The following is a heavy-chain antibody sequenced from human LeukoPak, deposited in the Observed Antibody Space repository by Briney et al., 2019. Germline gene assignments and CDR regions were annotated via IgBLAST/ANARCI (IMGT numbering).Heavy chain of an antibody. Sequence: PSETLSLTCTVSGGSISSGSYFWGWIRQPPGKGLEWIGTINYSGSTYYNPSLKSRVTISVDTSKNQLSLRLSSVTAADTAVYYCARLFSINDYWGQGTLVTVSS. CDR1: GGSISSGSYF. J-gene: IGHJ4*02. D-gene: IGHD3-10*02. V-gene: IGHV4-39*01. CDR2: INYSGST. CDR3: ARLFSINDY.